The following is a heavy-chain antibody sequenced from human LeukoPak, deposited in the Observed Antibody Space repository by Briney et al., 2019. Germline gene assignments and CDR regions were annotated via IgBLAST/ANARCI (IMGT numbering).Heavy chain of an antibody. CDR3: ARGRAVASWFDP. J-gene: IGHJ5*02. D-gene: IGHD6-19*01. V-gene: IGHV1-69*05. CDR1: GYTFTGYY. CDR2: IIPIFGTA. Sequence: GASVKVSCKASGYTFTGYYMHWVRQAPGQGLEWMGGIIPIFGTANYAQKFQGRVTITTDESTSTAYMELSSLRSEDTAVYYCARGRAVASWFDPWGQGTLVTVSS.